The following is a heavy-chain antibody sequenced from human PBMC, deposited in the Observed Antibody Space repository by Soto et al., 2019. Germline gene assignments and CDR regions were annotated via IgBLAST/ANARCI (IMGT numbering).Heavy chain of an antibody. D-gene: IGHD3-3*01. Sequence: SETLSLTCAVFGASVSSGDYTWSWIRQPPGKGLEWIGFLYYSGSTHYNPSLKSRLSISVDTSKNQLSLKMSFVTAADTAVYFCARVFDYWSGFYVYWGQGILGTVS. V-gene: IGHV4-30-2*01. J-gene: IGHJ4*02. CDR3: ARVFDYWSGFYVY. CDR2: LYYSGST. CDR1: GASVSSGDYT.